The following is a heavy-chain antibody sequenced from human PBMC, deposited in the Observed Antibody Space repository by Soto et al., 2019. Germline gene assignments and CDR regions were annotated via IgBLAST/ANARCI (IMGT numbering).Heavy chain of an antibody. V-gene: IGHV3-21*01. CDR3: AVPAVNSVVARAFDI. CDR1: GFTFSSYS. J-gene: IGHJ3*02. Sequence: EVQLVESGGGLVKPGGSLRLSCAASGFTFSSYSMNWVRQAPGKGLEWVSSISSSSSYIYYADSVKGRFTISRDNAKNSLYLQMNSLRAEDTAVYYCAVPAVNSVVARAFDIWGQGTMVTVSS. CDR2: ISSSSSYI. D-gene: IGHD2-15*01.